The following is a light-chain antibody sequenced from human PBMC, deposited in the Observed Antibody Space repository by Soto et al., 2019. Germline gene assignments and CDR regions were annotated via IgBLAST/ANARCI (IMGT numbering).Light chain of an antibody. J-gene: IGKJ3*01. Sequence: DIQVTQSPSSLSASVGDRVTITCRSNHSIASYLNWFQQKPGKAPSLLIYAASTLHTGVPSTFSGSGSGTIFTLTNSSLQPEDFATYYCQQSSTTPLFTFGPGTKVEIK. CDR2: AAS. CDR3: QQSSTTPLFT. CDR1: HSIASY. V-gene: IGKV1-39*01.